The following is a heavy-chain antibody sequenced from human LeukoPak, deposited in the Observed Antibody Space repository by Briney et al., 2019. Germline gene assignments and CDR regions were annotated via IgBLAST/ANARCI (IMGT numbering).Heavy chain of an antibody. CDR2: IWYDGSNK. CDR3: ARASGPFDY. J-gene: IGHJ4*02. CDR1: GFTFSTYG. V-gene: IGHV3-33*01. D-gene: IGHD2-15*01. Sequence: GGSLGLSCVASGFTFSTYGMHWVRQAPGKGLEWVAVIWYDGSNKYYADSVKGRFTISRDNSKNTLYLQMNSLRAEDTAVYSCARASGPFDYWGQGTLVTVSS.